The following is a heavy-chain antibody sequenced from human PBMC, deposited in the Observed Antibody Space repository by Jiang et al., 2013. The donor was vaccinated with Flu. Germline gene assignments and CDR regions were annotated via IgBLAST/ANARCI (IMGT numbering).Heavy chain of an antibody. Sequence: WFGWVRQMPGKDLEWMGLIYPGESDTRYSPSFQGQVTISADKSISTAYLQWSSLKASDTAMYYCASAYETSGFDAFDIWGQGTMVTVSS. CDR2: IYPGESDT. J-gene: IGHJ3*02. CDR3: ASAYETSGFDAFDI. CDR1: W. D-gene: IGHD3-22*01. V-gene: IGHV5-51*01.